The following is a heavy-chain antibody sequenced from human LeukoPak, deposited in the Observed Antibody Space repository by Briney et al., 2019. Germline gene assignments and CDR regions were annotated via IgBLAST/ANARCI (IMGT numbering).Heavy chain of an antibody. V-gene: IGHV3-20*04. CDR3: ARRIANLAFDI. J-gene: IGHJ3*02. Sequence: PGGSLRLSCAASGFPFDNSGMTWVRQAPGKGLKWVSGINWNGESTGYADSVKGRFTISRDNAKNSLYLQMTSLRAEDTALYYCARRIANLAFDIWGQGTMVTVSS. CDR1: GFPFDNSG. CDR2: INWNGEST. D-gene: IGHD6-6*01.